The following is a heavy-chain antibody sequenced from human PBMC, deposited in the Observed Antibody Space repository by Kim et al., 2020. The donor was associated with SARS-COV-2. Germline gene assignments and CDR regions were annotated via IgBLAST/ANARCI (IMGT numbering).Heavy chain of an antibody. Sequence: GGSLRLSCAASGFTFSSYNMHWVRQAPGKGLEWVAVISYDGRNKNYADSVKGRFTISRDNSKNTLYLQMNSLRAEDTAVYYCAKVLGTSGYYWLDAFDIWGPGTMVTVSS. V-gene: IGHV3-30*18. CDR1: GFTFSSYN. D-gene: IGHD3-22*01. J-gene: IGHJ3*02. CDR2: ISYDGRNK. CDR3: AKVLGTSGYYWLDAFDI.